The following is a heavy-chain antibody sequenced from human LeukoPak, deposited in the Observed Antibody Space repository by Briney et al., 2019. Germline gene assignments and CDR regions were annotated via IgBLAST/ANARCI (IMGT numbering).Heavy chain of an antibody. CDR2: IYPSDSDT. V-gene: IGHV5-51*01. CDR1: GYSFRNYW. CDR3: ARHTGSGMDI. D-gene: IGHD1-14*01. J-gene: IGHJ6*02. Sequence: GESLKISCKGSGYSFRNYWIAWVRQMPGKGLEWMGIIYPSDSDTRYSPSFEGQVTISADKSISTAYLQWTSLKASDTAMYYCARHTGSGMDIWGQGTTVTVSS.